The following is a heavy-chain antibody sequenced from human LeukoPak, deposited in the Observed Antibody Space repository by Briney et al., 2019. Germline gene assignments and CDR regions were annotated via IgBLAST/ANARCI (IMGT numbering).Heavy chain of an antibody. CDR3: ARDATYGPTFDY. J-gene: IGHJ4*02. CDR2: ISAYNGNT. Sequence: ASVKVSCKASGYTFTSYGISWVRQAPGQGLEWMGWISAYNGNTNYAQKLQGRVTVTTDTSTSTAYMELRSLRSDDTAVYYCARDATYGPTFDYWGQGTLVTVSS. V-gene: IGHV1-18*01. D-gene: IGHD3-10*01. CDR1: GYTFTSYG.